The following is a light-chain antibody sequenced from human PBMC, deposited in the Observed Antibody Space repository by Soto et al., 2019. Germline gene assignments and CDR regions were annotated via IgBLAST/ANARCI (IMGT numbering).Light chain of an antibody. CDR2: DAS. V-gene: IGKV1-5*01. J-gene: IGKJ1*01. Sequence: DIPMTQSPSTLSASVGDRVTITYRASQGISSWLAWYQQKPGKAPKILIYDASSLESGVPSRFSGSGSGTEFTLTISSLQPDDVATYYCQQYNSYSQTFGQGTKVDIK. CDR1: QGISSW. CDR3: QQYNSYSQT.